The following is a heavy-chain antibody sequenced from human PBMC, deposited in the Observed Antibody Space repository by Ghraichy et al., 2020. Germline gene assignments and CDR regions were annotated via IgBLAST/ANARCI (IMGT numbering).Heavy chain of an antibody. CDR2: IYYSGST. J-gene: IGHJ5*02. CDR3: ARLTVVTPWHWFDP. V-gene: IGHV4-59*08. CDR1: GGSISSYY. D-gene: IGHD4-23*01. Sequence: SETLSLTCTVSGGSISSYYWSWIRQPPGKGLEWIGYIYYSGSTNYNPSLKSRVTISVDTSKNQFSLKLSSVTAADTAVYYCARLTVVTPWHWFDPWGQGTLVTVSS.